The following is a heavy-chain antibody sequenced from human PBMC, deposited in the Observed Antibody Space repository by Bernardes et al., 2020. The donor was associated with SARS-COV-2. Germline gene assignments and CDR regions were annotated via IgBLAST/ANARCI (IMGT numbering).Heavy chain of an antibody. J-gene: IGHJ4*02. D-gene: IGHD1-1*01. CDR1: NGSMSSTSNY. CDR2: IYYGGTP. V-gene: IGHV4-39*07. CDR3: ARDLGLTTPYYFDS. Sequence: SETLSLTCTVSNGSMSSTSNYWGWIRQPPGKGLEWIASIYYGGTPYYNPSLKSRVTISINMSKNQFSLKLTSLTTADTAVYYCARDLGLTTPYYFDSWGQGTLVTVSS.